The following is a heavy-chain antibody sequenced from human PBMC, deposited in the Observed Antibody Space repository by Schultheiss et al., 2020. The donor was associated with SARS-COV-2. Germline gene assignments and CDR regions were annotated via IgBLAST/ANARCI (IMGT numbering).Heavy chain of an antibody. J-gene: IGHJ6*03. CDR2: INHSGST. CDR1: GGSFSGYY. V-gene: IGHV4-34*01. CDR3: ARLSGYQLPYPGFPIGYYYYMDV. Sequence: SQTLSLTCAVYGGSFSGYYWSWIRQPPGKGLEWIGEINHSGSTNYNPSLKSRVTMSVDTSKNQFSLKLSSVTAADTAVYYCARLSGYQLPYPGFPIGYYYYMDVWGKGTTVTVSS. D-gene: IGHD2-2*02.